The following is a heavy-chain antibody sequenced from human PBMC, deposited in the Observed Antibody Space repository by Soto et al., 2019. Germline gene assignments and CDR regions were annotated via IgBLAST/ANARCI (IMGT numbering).Heavy chain of an antibody. CDR2: INHSGST. D-gene: IGHD2-15*01. CDR3: ASKVVVVAAIGWFDP. Sequence: SETLSLTCAVYGGSFSGYYWSWIRQPPGKGLEWIGEINHSGSTNYNPSLKSRVTISVDTSKNQFSLKLSSVTAADTAVYYCASKVVVVAAIGWFDPWGQGTLVTVSS. CDR1: GGSFSGYY. J-gene: IGHJ5*02. V-gene: IGHV4-34*01.